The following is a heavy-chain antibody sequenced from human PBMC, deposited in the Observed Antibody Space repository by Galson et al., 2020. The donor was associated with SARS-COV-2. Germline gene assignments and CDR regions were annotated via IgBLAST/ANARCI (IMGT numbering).Heavy chain of an antibody. Sequence: SGPTLVQPTQTLTLPCTFSGFSLSTSGMCVSWIRQPPGKALEWLARIDWDDDNYYSTSLKTRLTISKDTSKNQVVLTMTNMDPVDTATYYCARILTAAGTGSDYWGQGTLVIVSS. J-gene: IGHJ4*02. CDR1: GFSLSTSGMC. CDR3: ARILTAAGTGSDY. CDR2: IDWDDDN. D-gene: IGHD6-13*01. V-gene: IGHV2-70*11.